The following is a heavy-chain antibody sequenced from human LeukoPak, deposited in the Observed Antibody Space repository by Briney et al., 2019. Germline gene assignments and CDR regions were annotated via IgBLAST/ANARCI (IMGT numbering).Heavy chain of an antibody. CDR3: ARGGRPYDILPGCNY. D-gene: IGHD3-9*01. Sequence: GGSLRLPCAPSGFTFSSYSMNWVRHAPGKGLEWVSSISSSSSYIYYADSVKGRFTISRDNAKNSLYLQMNSLRAEDTGVYYCARGGRPYDILPGCNYWGQGTLVTVSS. J-gene: IGHJ4*02. CDR1: GFTFSSYS. V-gene: IGHV3-21*01. CDR2: ISSSSSYI.